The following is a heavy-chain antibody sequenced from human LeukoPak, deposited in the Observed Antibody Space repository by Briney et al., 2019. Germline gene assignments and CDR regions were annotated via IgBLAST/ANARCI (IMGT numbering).Heavy chain of an antibody. D-gene: IGHD6-13*01. CDR1: GGSISSYY. Sequence: SETLSLTCTVSGGSISSYYWSWIRQPPGKGLEWIGYIYYSGSTNYNPSLKSRVTISVDTSKNQFSLKLSSVTAADTAVYYCAREVPRTAAAGTEAFDIWGQGTLVTVSS. CDR3: AREVPRTAAAGTEAFDI. J-gene: IGHJ3*02. CDR2: IYYSGST. V-gene: IGHV4-59*01.